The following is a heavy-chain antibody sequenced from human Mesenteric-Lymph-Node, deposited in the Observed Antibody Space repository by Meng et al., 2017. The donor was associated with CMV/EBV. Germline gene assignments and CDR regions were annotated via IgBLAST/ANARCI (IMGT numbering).Heavy chain of an antibody. CDR3: ARSYCSSTSCLEPYYFDY. V-gene: IGHV3-23*01. CDR1: GFTFTSYA. Sequence: GGSLRLSCAASGFTFTSYAMSWVRQAPGKGLEWVSGISGSGTSTYYADSVKGRFTISRDNLKNSVNLQMNSLRSEDTAVYYCARSYCSSTSCLEPYYFDYWGQGTLVTVSS. D-gene: IGHD2-2*01. J-gene: IGHJ4*02. CDR2: ISGSGTST.